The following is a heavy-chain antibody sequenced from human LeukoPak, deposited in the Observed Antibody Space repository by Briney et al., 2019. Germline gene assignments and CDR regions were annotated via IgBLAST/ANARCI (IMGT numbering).Heavy chain of an antibody. CDR3: ARDLRRMKDQFWGSHY. D-gene: IGHD3-16*01. J-gene: IGHJ4*02. CDR1: GYTFTGYY. CDR2: INPNSGGT. V-gene: IGHV1-2*02. Sequence: RWASVKVSCKASGYTFTGYYMHWVRQAPGQGLEWMGWINPNSGGTNYAQKFQGRVTMTRDTSISTAYMELSRLRSDDTAVYYCARDLRRMKDQFWGSHYWGQGTLVTVSS.